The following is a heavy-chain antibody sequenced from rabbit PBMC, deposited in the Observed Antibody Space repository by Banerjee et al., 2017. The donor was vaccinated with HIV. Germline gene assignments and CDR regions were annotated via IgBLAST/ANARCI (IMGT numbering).Heavy chain of an antibody. CDR2: IGAGGSGRA. CDR1: GFSFSSSYW. CDR3: ARNNRL. Sequence: QEQLVESGGGLVQPEGSLTLTCKASGFSFSSSYWICWVRQAPGKGLEWIACIGAGGSGRAYYATWAKGRFTISKTSSTTVTLQMTSLTAADTATYFCARNNRLWGPGTLVTVS. J-gene: IGHJ4*01. V-gene: IGHV1S45*01.